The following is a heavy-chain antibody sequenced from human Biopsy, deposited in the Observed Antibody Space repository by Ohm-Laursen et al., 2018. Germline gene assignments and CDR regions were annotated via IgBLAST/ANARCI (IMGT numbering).Heavy chain of an antibody. J-gene: IGHJ5*01. CDR1: GFSFSDNY. CDR2: IRDKANSYTT. CDR3: ARAGRYCSGGGCYSWFDS. V-gene: IGHV3-72*01. D-gene: IGHD2-15*01. Sequence: GSLRLSCAASGFSFSDNYMDWVRQAPGKGLEWVGRIRDKANSYTTDYAASMKGRFTISRDDSKNSLYLQMNSLKTEDTALYYCARAGRYCSGGGCYSWFDSWGQGTLVTVSS.